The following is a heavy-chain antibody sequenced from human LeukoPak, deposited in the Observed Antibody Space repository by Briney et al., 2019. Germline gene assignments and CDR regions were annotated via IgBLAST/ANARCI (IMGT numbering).Heavy chain of an antibody. V-gene: IGHV3-66*02. CDR1: GFTVSSNY. Sequence: PGGSLRLSCAASGFTVSSNYMNWVRQAPGKGLEWVSVLYSAGNTYYADSVKGRFTISRGTSRNTLFLQMDSLRAEDTAVYYCARAREYIVLDFWGQGTLVTVSS. CDR2: LYSAGNT. J-gene: IGHJ4*02. CDR3: ARAREYIVLDF. D-gene: IGHD5-12*01.